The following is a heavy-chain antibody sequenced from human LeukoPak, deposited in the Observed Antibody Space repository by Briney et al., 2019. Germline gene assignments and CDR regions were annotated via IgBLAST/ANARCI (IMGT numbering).Heavy chain of an antibody. J-gene: IGHJ4*02. CDR1: GFTFSSYG. CDR3: ANYNWNDGY. D-gene: IGHD1-1*01. V-gene: IGHV3-30*18. CDR2: ISYDGSNK. Sequence: GRSLRLSCAASGFTFSSYGMHWVRQAPGKGLEWVAVISYDGSNKYYADSVKGRFTISRDNSKNTLYLQMNSLRAEGTAVYYCANYNWNDGYWGQGTLVTVSS.